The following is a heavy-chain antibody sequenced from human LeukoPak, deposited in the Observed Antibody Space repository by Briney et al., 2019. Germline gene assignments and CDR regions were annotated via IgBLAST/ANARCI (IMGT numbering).Heavy chain of an antibody. V-gene: IGHV3-74*01. J-gene: IGHJ4*02. CDR1: GLTFSSAW. D-gene: IGHD1-26*01. CDR3: ARDGSYKLDY. CDR2: IRSDGTA. Sequence: GGSLRLSCAASGLTFSSAWMHWVRQTPGKRLVWISRIRSDGTATYADSVRGRFTIFRDNAKNTLYLQMNNLRADDTGIYYCARDGSYKLDYWGQGALVTVSS.